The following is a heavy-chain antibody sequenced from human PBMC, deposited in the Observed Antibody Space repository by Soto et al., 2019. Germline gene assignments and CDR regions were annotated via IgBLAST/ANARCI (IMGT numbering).Heavy chain of an antibody. J-gene: IGHJ2*01. CDR1: GGTFSSYT. CDR3: ARGNHRWLQLWYFDL. D-gene: IGHD5-12*01. CDR2: IIPIFGTA. V-gene: IGHV1-69*05. Sequence: QVQLVQSGAEVKKPGSSVTVSCKASGGTFSSYTISWVRQAPGQGLEWMGGIIPIFGTANYPQKFQGRVTMTTDDSTSTDSMELSSLRSEDTAVYYCARGNHRWLQLWYFDLWGRGTLVTVSS.